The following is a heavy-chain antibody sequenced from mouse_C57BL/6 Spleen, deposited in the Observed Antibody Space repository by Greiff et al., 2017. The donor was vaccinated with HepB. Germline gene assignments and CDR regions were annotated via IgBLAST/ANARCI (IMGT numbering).Heavy chain of an antibody. CDR3: ARRGYDYDAMDY. D-gene: IGHD2-10*02. CDR2: INPSTGGT. CDR1: GYSFTGYY. J-gene: IGHJ4*01. V-gene: IGHV1-42*01. Sequence: VQLKESGPELVKPGASVKISCKASGYSFTGYYMNWVKQSPEKSLEWIGEINPSTGGTTYNQKFKAKATLTVDKSSSTAYMQLKSLTSEDSAVYYCARRGYDYDAMDYWGQGTSVTVSS.